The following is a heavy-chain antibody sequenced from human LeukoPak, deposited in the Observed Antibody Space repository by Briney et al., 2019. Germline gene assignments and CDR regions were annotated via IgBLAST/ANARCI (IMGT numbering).Heavy chain of an antibody. V-gene: IGHV3-9*01. J-gene: IGHJ4*02. CDR2: ISWNSGSI. CDR1: GFTFDDYA. CDR3: AREVRGQ. Sequence: PGGSLRLSCAASGFTFDDYAMHWVRQAPGKGLEWVSGISWNSGSIGYADSVKGRFTISRDNAKNSLYLQMNSLRAEDTAVYYCAREVRGQWGQGTLVTVSS.